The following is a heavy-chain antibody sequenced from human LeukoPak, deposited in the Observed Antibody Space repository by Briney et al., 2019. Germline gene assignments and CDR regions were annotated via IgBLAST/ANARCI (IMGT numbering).Heavy chain of an antibody. J-gene: IGHJ4*02. Sequence: PGRSLRLSCAASGFTFSSYGMHWVRQAPGKGLEWVAVIWYDGSNKYYADSVKGRFTISRGNSKNTLYLQMNNLRAEDTAVYYCAKTLTPYYDFWSGLDYWGQGTLVTVSS. CDR1: GFTFSSYG. CDR2: IWYDGSNK. D-gene: IGHD3-3*01. CDR3: AKTLTPYYDFWSGLDY. V-gene: IGHV3-33*06.